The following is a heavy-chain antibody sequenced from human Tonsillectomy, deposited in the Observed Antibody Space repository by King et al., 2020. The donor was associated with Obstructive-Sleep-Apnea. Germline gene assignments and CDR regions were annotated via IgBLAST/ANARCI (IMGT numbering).Heavy chain of an antibody. J-gene: IGHJ3*02. CDR3: ARVAYYGSGSYPPSSVAGSADGFDI. D-gene: IGHD3-10*01. Sequence: VQLQQWGAGLLKPSETLSLSCAVYGGSFSGYYWSWIRQPPGKGLEWIGEINHSGSTNYNPSLKSRVTISVDTSKNQFSLKLNSVTAADTAVYYCARVAYYGSGSYPPSSVAGSADGFDIWGQGTMVTVSS. CDR1: GGSFSGYY. V-gene: IGHV4-34*01. CDR2: INHSGST.